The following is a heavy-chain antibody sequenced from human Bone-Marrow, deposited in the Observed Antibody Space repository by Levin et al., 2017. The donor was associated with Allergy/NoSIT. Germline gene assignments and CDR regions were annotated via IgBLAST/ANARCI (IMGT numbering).Heavy chain of an antibody. CDR1: GFTFSSYA. V-gene: IGHV3-30-3*01. CDR2: ISYDGSNK. Sequence: GGSLRLSCAASGFTFSSYAMHWVRQAPGKGLEWVAVISYDGSNKYYADSVKGRFTISRDNSKNTLYLQMNSLRAEDTAVYYCASGSTSCYAYPRLYNWGCLEAYFGYWGQGTLVTVSS. J-gene: IGHJ4*02. CDR3: ASGSTSCYAYPRLYNWGCLEAYFGY. D-gene: IGHD2-2*01.